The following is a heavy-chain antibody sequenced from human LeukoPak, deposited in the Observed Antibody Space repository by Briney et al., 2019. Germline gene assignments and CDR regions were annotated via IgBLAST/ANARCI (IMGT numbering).Heavy chain of an antibody. V-gene: IGHV1-69*13. CDR1: GRTFSSYA. Sequence: ASVKVSCKASGRTFSSYAISWVRQAPGQGLEWMGGIIPIFGTANYAQKFQGRVTITADESTSTAYMELSSLRSEDTAVYYCAINYYGSGSYYNHLDYWGQGTLVTVSS. CDR2: IIPIFGTA. J-gene: IGHJ4*02. D-gene: IGHD3-10*01. CDR3: AINYYGSGSYYNHLDY.